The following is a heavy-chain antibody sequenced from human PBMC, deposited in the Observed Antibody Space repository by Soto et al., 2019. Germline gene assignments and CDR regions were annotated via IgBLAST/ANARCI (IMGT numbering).Heavy chain of an antibody. CDR2: ISGTGHNT. Sequence: EVQLLESGGGLVQGGGSLRLSCEASGFTFSSFAMSWVRQAPGKGLEWVSTISGTGHNTYYADSVKGRFTISRDNSRNTLSLQMNSLRAEDTALYYWVRDQQWLVLRDLNYWGQGTLVTFSS. V-gene: IGHV3-23*01. CDR3: VRDQQWLVLRDLNY. CDR1: GFTFSSFA. J-gene: IGHJ4*02. D-gene: IGHD6-19*01.